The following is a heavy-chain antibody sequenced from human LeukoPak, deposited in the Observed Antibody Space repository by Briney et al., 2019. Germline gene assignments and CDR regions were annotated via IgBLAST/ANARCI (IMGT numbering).Heavy chain of an antibody. CDR3: ARDRQQLVRGDYFDY. J-gene: IGHJ4*02. V-gene: IGHV4-59*12. D-gene: IGHD6-13*01. Sequence: SETLSLTCAVYGGSFSGYYWSWIRQPPGKGLEWIGYIYYSGSTNYNPSLKSRVTISVDTSKNQFSLKLSSVTAADTAVYYCARDRQQLVRGDYFDYWGQGTLVTVSS. CDR2: IYYSGST. CDR1: GGSFSGYY.